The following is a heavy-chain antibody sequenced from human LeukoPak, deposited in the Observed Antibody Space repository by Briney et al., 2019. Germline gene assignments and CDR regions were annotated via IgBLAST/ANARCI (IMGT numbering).Heavy chain of an antibody. CDR3: AKDRYYYDSSGYYHTLDY. D-gene: IGHD3-22*01. Sequence: GGSLRLSCAASGFTFSSYSMNWVRQAPGKGLEWVAVISYDGSNKYYADSVKGRFTISRDNSKNTLYLQMNSLRAEDTAVYYCAKDRYYYDSSGYYHTLDYWGQGTLVTVSS. V-gene: IGHV3-30*18. CDR2: ISYDGSNK. CDR1: GFTFSSYS. J-gene: IGHJ4*02.